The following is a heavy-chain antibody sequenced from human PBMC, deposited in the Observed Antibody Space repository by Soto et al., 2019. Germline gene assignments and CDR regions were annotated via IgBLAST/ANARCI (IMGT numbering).Heavy chain of an antibody. CDR1: GYTITELS. CDR2: FDPEDGET. D-gene: IGHD6-19*01. J-gene: IGHJ4*02. CDR3: ATDLWYSSGSRDYFHY. Sequence: ASVKVCCKVSGYTITELSRQWVRQAPGKGLEWMGGFDPEDGETIYAQKFQGRVTMTEDTSTDTAYMELSSLRSEDTAVYYCATDLWYSSGSRDYFHYWGQGTLVTVSS. V-gene: IGHV1-24*01.